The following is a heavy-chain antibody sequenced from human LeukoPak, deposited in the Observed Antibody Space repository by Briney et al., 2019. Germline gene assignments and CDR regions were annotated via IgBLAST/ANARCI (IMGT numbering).Heavy chain of an antibody. V-gene: IGHV1-46*01. CDR2: INPSGGST. D-gene: IGHD3-10*01. J-gene: IGHJ6*03. CDR3: ARGSELLWFGESRWSGGYYYYYMDV. CDR1: GYTFTSYY. Sequence: ASVKVSCKASGYTFTSYYIHWVRHAPGQGLEWMGIINPSGGSTNYAQKFQGRVTMTRDTSTSTVYMELSSLRSEDTAVYYCARGSELLWFGESRWSGGYYYYYMDVWGKGTTVTISS.